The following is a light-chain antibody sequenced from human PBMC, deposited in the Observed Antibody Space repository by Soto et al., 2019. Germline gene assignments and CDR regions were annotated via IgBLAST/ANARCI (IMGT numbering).Light chain of an antibody. Sequence: IVLTQSPSALSLSPGERATLSCRASQSVSSNLAWYQQKPGQAPRLLIYDASNRASGIPPRFSGSGSGTDFTLTISSLEPEDAALYYCQQRSNWPPITFGQGTRLEVK. J-gene: IGKJ5*01. V-gene: IGKV3-11*01. CDR2: DAS. CDR3: QQRSNWPPIT. CDR1: QSVSSN.